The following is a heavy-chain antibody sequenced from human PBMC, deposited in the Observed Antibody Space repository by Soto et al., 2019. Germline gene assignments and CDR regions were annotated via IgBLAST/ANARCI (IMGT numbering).Heavy chain of an antibody. CDR3: ARDTHEFWTSYWFDP. D-gene: IGHD3-3*01. J-gene: IGHJ5*02. V-gene: IGHV1-18*01. CDR2: ISAYDGKA. Sequence: ASVKVSCKTSGYTFNTYGINWVRQAPGQGLELMGWISAYDGKATYAEKFQGRVTLTTDTSTSTAYMELRSLRSDDTAIYYCARDTHEFWTSYWFDPWGQGAPVTVSS. CDR1: GYTFNTYG.